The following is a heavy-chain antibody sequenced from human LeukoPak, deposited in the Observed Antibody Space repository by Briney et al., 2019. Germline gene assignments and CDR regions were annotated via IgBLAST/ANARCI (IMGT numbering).Heavy chain of an antibody. Sequence: PGGSLRLSCAASGFTISDYYMSWIRQAPGKGLEWVSYISSSGSTIYYADSVKGRFTISRDNAKNSLYLQMNSLRAEDTAVYYCARVVRDGYNSDAFDIWGQGTMVTVSS. J-gene: IGHJ3*02. V-gene: IGHV3-11*01. CDR3: ARVVRDGYNSDAFDI. CDR1: GFTISDYY. CDR2: ISSSGSTI. D-gene: IGHD5-24*01.